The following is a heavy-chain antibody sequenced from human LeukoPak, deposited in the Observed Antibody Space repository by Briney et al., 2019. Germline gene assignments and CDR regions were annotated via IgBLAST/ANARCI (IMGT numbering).Heavy chain of an antibody. CDR3: ARRALGYCRGTSCKRPFDY. CDR2: IDHSRST. Sequence: PSGTLSLTCVAYGESFSGYYWNWIRQSPGKGLEWIGEIDHSRSTNLNASFKSRVTISVDTSKNQISLILSSVTAADTAVYYCARRALGYCRGTSCKRPFDYWGQGTLVTVSP. D-gene: IGHD2-2*01. V-gene: IGHV4-34*01. CDR1: GESFSGYY. J-gene: IGHJ4*02.